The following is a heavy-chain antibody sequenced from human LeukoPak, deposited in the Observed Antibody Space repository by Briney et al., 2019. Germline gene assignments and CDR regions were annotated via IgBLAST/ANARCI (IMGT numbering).Heavy chain of an antibody. Sequence: GGSLRLSCAASGFTFSSYGMHWVRQAPGKGLESVAFIRYDGSNKYYADSVKGRFTISRDNSKNTLYLQMNSLRAEDTAVYYCAKGRVKYSGSSPNFDYWGQGTLVTVSS. CDR3: AKGRVKYSGSSPNFDY. J-gene: IGHJ4*02. CDR2: IRYDGSNK. D-gene: IGHD1-26*01. V-gene: IGHV3-30*02. CDR1: GFTFSSYG.